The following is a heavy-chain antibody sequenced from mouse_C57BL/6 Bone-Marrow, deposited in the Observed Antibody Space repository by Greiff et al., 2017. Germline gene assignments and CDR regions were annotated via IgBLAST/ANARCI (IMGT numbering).Heavy chain of an antibody. Sequence: QVQLQQPGAELVKPGASVKVSCKASGYTFTSYWMHWVKQRPGQGLEWIGRIHPSDSDTNYNQKFKGKATLTVDKSSGTAYMQLSSLTSEYSAVYYCATDYGYDAWFAYWGQGTLVTVSA. CDR1: GYTFTSYW. J-gene: IGHJ3*01. CDR2: IHPSDSDT. V-gene: IGHV1-74*01. D-gene: IGHD2-2*01. CDR3: ATDYGYDAWFAY.